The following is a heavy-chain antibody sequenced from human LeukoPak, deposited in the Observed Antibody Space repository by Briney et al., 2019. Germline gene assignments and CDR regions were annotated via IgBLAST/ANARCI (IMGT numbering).Heavy chain of an antibody. Sequence: ASMKVTCKASGSTFTSYDINWVRQAQGQGLEWVGWMNLNSGNTGYAQKFQGRGTMTRNTSISTAYMELSSLRSEDTAVYYCARGGIVVVVAATPPPGFDYWGQGTLVTVSS. V-gene: IGHV1-8*01. D-gene: IGHD2-15*01. CDR2: MNLNSGNT. CDR3: ARGGIVVVVAATPPPGFDY. J-gene: IGHJ4*02. CDR1: GSTFTSYD.